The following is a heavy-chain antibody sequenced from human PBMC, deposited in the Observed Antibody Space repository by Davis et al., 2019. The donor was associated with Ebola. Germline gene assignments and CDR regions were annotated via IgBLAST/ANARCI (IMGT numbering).Heavy chain of an antibody. V-gene: IGHV4-39*07. J-gene: IGHJ4*02. CDR2: INHGGGT. CDR1: GGSIFTTSVY. D-gene: IGHD3-16*01. Sequence: PSETLSLTCTVSGGSIFTTSVYWGWIRQPPGKELEWIGEINHGGGTNYTPSLRSRVTISVETSTNQFSLKLSSLTAVDTAVYYCARGPLGILDYWGQGTLVTVSS. CDR3: ARGPLGILDY.